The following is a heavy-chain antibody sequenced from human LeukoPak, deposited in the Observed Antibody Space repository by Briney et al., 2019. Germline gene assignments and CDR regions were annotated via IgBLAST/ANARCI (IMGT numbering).Heavy chain of an antibody. CDR2: INTNTGNP. V-gene: IGHV7-4-1*02. CDR3: ARGATAVTRGWFDP. D-gene: IGHD4-23*01. CDR1: GYTFTSYA. Sequence: ASVKVSCKASGYTFTSYAMNWVRQAPGQGLEWMGWINTNTGNPTYAQGSTGRFVFSLDTSVSTAYLQISSLKAEDTAVYYCARGATAVTRGWFDPWGQGTLVTVSS. J-gene: IGHJ5*02.